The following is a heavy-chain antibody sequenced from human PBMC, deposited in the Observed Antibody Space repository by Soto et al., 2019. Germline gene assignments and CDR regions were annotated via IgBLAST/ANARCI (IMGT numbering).Heavy chain of an antibody. Sequence: GSLRLSCAASRFTFSSYGMHWVRQAPGKGLEWVAVISYDGSNKYYADSVKGRFTISRDNSKNTLYLQMNSLRAEDTAVYYCAKIGLYNWNFDYWGQGTLVTVSS. CDR1: RFTFSSYG. D-gene: IGHD1-20*01. V-gene: IGHV3-30*18. CDR2: ISYDGSNK. J-gene: IGHJ4*02. CDR3: AKIGLYNWNFDY.